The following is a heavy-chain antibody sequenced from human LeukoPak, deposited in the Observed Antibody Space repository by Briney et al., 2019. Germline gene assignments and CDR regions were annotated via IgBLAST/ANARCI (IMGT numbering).Heavy chain of an antibody. J-gene: IGHJ6*03. CDR3: AREGSAAGTYYYYMDD. V-gene: IGHV4-4*07. D-gene: IGHD6-13*01. CDR1: GGSISSYY. CDR2: IYTSGSP. Sequence: PSETLSLTCTVSGGSISSYYWSWIRQPAGKGLEWIGRIYTSGSPNYNPSLKSRVTMSLDTSKKQFSLKLSSVTAADTAVYYCAREGSAAGTYYYYMDDWGKGTTVTISS.